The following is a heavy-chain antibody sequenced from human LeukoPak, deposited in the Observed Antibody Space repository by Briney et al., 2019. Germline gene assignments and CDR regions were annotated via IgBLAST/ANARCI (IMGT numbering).Heavy chain of an antibody. Sequence: SETQTLLCTLSGDSFNPYYWIWIRQPPGKGLEWIGYVYYNGITNYNPSLQSRVSISLDTSKNQFSLRLNSVTAAETAVYYCASQLVGITFLWGQ. CDR2: VYYNGIT. D-gene: IGHD6-13*01. CDR1: GDSFNPYY. V-gene: IGHV4-59*01. CDR3: ASQLVGITFL. J-gene: IGHJ1*01.